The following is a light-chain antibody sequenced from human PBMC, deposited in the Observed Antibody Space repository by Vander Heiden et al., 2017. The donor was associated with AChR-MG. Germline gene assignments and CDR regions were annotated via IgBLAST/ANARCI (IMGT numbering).Light chain of an antibody. CDR3: QQDNSSMYT. CDR1: QSISSW. CDR2: KAS. V-gene: IGKV1-5*03. J-gene: IGKJ2*01. Sequence: DIQMTQSPSTLSASVGDRVTITCRASQSISSWLAWYQQKPGKAPKLLIYKASSGSGTEFTLTISSLQPDDFATYYCQQDNSSMYTFGQGTKLEIK.